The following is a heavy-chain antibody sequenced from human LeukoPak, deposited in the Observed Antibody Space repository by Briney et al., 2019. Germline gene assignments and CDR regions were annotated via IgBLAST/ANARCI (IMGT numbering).Heavy chain of an antibody. CDR2: FDPEDGET. V-gene: IGHV1-24*01. CDR1: GYTLTELS. Sequence: ASVKVSCKVSGYTLTELSMHWVRQAPGKGLEWMGGFDPEDGETIYAQKFQGRVTMTEDASTDTAYMELSSLRSEDTAVYYCARDRRRNDYNDKNWFDPWGQGTLVTVSS. J-gene: IGHJ5*02. D-gene: IGHD5-24*01. CDR3: ARDRRRNDYNDKNWFDP.